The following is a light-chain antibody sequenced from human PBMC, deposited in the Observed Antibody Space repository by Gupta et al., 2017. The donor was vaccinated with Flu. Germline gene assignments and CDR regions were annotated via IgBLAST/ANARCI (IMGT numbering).Light chain of an antibody. CDR3: SAYAGSNNVM. Sequence: QSALAQPPSASGSPGQSVTISCTGTSSDVGGYNYVSWYQQQPGKASQLMIYEVSKRPSGVPDRFSGSKSGNTASLTVSGLQAEDEADYYCSAYAGSNNVMFGGGTKLTVL. CDR2: EVS. CDR1: SSDVGGYNY. J-gene: IGLJ3*02. V-gene: IGLV2-8*01.